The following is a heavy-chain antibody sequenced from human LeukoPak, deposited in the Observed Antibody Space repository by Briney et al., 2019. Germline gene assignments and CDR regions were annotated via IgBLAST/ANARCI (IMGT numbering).Heavy chain of an antibody. CDR2: INPSGGST. CDR1: GYTFTSYY. D-gene: IGHD2-2*01. V-gene: IGHV1-46*01. CDR3: ARDWIVVVPAARRILDRSPFDP. J-gene: IGHJ5*02. Sequence: GASVKVSCKASGYTFTSYYMHWVRQAPGQGLEWMGIINPSGGSTSYAQKFQGRVTMTRDTSTSTVYMELSSLRSEDTAVYYCARDWIVVVPAARRILDRSPFDPWGQGTLVTVSS.